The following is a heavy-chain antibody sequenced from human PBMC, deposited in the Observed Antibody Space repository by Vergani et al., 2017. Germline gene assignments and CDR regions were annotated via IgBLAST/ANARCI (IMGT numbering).Heavy chain of an antibody. D-gene: IGHD2-2*01. CDR2: ISYDGSNK. J-gene: IGHJ3*02. V-gene: IGHV3-30-3*01. CDR3: ATWPGSTSRGAFDI. CDR1: GFTFSSYA. Sequence: QVQLVESGGGVVQPGRSLRLSCAASGFTFSSYAMHWVRQAPGKGLEWVAVISYDGSNKYYADSVKGRFTISRDNSKNTLYLQMNSLRAEETAVYYCATWPGSTSRGAFDIWGQGTMVTVSS.